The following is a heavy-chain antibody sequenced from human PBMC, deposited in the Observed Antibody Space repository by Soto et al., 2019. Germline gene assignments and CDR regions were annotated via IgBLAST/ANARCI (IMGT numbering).Heavy chain of an antibody. Sequence: QVQLVQSGAEEKKPGASVKVSCKASGYTFIGYAMQWVRQAPGQRLEWMGWINAGNGNTKYSQKFQGRVTITRDTSASPAYMELSSLRSEDAAVYYCARSFGGPATFDYWGQGTLLTVSS. CDR1: GYTFIGYA. V-gene: IGHV1-3*05. CDR2: INAGNGNT. J-gene: IGHJ4*02. D-gene: IGHD2-15*01. CDR3: ARSFGGPATFDY.